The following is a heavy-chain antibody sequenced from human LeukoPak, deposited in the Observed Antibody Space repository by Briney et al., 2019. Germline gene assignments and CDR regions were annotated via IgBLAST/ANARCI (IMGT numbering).Heavy chain of an antibody. CDR2: ISSSAGST. CDR3: ARSYFYDSSGAPSPFDY. CDR1: GYTFTSFF. J-gene: IGHJ4*02. D-gene: IGHD3-22*01. Sequence: ASVKVSCKASGYTFTSFFIHWVRQAPGQGLEWMGLISSSAGSTTYSQKFRNRVTMTRDTSTGTVYMELSSLRSEDTAVFYCARSYFYDSSGAPSPFDYWGQGTLVTVSS. V-gene: IGHV1-46*01.